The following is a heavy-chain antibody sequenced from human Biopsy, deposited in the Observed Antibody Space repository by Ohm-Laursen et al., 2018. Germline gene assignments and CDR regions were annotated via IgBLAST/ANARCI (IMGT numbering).Heavy chain of an antibody. D-gene: IGHD5/OR15-5a*01. CDR3: ARGEAGVYDALDI. Sequence: SETLPLTWTVSGGSMSSYYWTWIRQPPGKGLEWIGYIYNSGSTNYNPSLKSRVTISVAVDTSKSQFSLRLSSVTAADTAMYYCARGEAGVYDALDIWGQGTMVIVSS. CDR2: IYNSGST. CDR1: GGSMSSYY. J-gene: IGHJ3*02. V-gene: IGHV4-59*01.